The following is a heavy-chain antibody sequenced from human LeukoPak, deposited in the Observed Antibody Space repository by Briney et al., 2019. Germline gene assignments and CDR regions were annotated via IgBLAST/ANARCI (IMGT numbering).Heavy chain of an antibody. D-gene: IGHD3-16*02. J-gene: IGHJ4*02. CDR2: IYSGGST. Sequence: GGSLRLSCAASGFTVSSNYMGWVRQAPGKGLEWVSVIYSGGSTYYADSVKGRFTISRDNSKNTLYLQMNSLRAEDTAVYYCARSFGGVIAPFDYWGQGTLVTVSS. CDR1: GFTVSSNY. V-gene: IGHV3-53*01. CDR3: ARSFGGVIAPFDY.